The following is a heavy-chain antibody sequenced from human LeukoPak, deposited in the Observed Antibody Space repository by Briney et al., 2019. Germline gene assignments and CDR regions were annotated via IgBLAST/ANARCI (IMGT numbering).Heavy chain of an antibody. CDR2: IYYSGST. CDR1: GGSISSYY. J-gene: IGHJ4*02. CDR3: ARSIPRYMNYFDY. V-gene: IGHV4-59*01. D-gene: IGHD1-20*01. Sequence: PSETLSLTCTVSGGSISSYYWSWIRQPPGKGLEWIGYIYYSGSTNYNPSLKSRVTISVDTSKNQFSLKLSSVTAADTAVYYCARSIPRYMNYFDYWGQGTLVTVSS.